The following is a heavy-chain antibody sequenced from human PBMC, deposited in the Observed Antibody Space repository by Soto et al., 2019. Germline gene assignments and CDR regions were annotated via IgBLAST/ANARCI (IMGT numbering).Heavy chain of an antibody. CDR3: ARDRAREIRGVGWFDP. V-gene: IGHV4-59*01. Sequence: PSETLSLTCTVSGISISRYYWSWIRQPPGKGLEWIGYIYYSGSTNYNPSLKSRVTISVDTSKNQFSLKLSSVTAADTAVYYCARDRAREIRGVGWFDPWGQGTLVTVSS. J-gene: IGHJ5*02. CDR2: IYYSGST. CDR1: GISISRYY. D-gene: IGHD3-10*01.